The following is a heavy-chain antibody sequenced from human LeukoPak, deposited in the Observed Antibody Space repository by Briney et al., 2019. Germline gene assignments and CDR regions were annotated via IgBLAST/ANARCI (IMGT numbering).Heavy chain of an antibody. CDR2: ISGSGGST. CDR3: ARSWIQLWLLGY. V-gene: IGHV3-23*01. CDR1: GFTFSSYA. J-gene: IGHJ4*02. D-gene: IGHD5-18*01. Sequence: GGCLRLSCAASGFTFSSYAMSWVRQAPGKGLEWVSAISGSGGSTYYADSVKGRFTISRDNSKNTLYLQMNSLRAEDTAVYYCARSWIQLWLLGYWGQGTLVTVSS.